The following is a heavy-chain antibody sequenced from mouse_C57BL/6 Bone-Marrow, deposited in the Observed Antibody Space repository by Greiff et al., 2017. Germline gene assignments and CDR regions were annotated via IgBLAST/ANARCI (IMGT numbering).Heavy chain of an antibody. CDR2: IYPRSGNT. Sequence: VKLMESGAELARPGASVKLSCKASGYTFTSYGISWVKQRTGQGLEWIGEIYPRSGNTYYNEKFKGKATLTADKSSSTAYMELRRLTSEDSAVYFCARGYYYGSSLTMDYWGQGTSVTVSS. CDR1: GYTFTSYG. V-gene: IGHV1-81*01. D-gene: IGHD1-1*01. J-gene: IGHJ4*01. CDR3: ARGYYYGSSLTMDY.